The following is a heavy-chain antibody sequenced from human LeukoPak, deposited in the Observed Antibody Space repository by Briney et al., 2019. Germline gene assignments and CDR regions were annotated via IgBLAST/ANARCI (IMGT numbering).Heavy chain of an antibody. CDR2: ISSSSSYI. J-gene: IGHJ4*02. Sequence: GGSLRLSCAASGFTFSSYSMNWVRQAPGKGLEWVSSISSSSSYIYYADSVKGRFTISRDNAKNSLYLQMNSLRAEDTAVYYCASPAAAGETKPFDYWGQGTLVTVSS. CDR3: ASPAAAGETKPFDY. CDR1: GFTFSSYS. D-gene: IGHD6-13*01. V-gene: IGHV3-21*01.